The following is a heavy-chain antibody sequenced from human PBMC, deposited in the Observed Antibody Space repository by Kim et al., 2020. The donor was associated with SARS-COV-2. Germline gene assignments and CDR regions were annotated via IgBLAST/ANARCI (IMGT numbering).Heavy chain of an antibody. J-gene: IGHJ4*02. CDR1: GFTFRSYW. D-gene: IGHD2-2*01. CDR2: IKQDGSEK. V-gene: IGHV3-7*03. CDR3: ASFPTRRGNIVVVPAAFFDY. Sequence: GGSLRLSCAASGFTFRSYWMSCVRHAPGKGLEWVANIKQDGSEKYYVDSVKGRFTISRDNAKNSLYLQMNSLRAEDTAVYYCASFPTRRGNIVVVPAAFFDYWGQGTLVTVSS.